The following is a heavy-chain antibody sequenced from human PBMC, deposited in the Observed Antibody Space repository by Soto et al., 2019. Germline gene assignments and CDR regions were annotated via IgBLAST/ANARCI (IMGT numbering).Heavy chain of an antibody. CDR2: ISYDGSNK. Sequence: GGSLSLSCAASGFTFSSYGMHWVRQAPGKGLEWVAVISYDGSNKYYADSVKGRFTISRDNSKNTLYLQMNSLRAEDTAVYYCAKEGSSSSYGEFDYWGQGTLVTAPQ. V-gene: IGHV3-30*18. D-gene: IGHD6-6*01. CDR1: GFTFSSYG. J-gene: IGHJ4*02. CDR3: AKEGSSSSYGEFDY.